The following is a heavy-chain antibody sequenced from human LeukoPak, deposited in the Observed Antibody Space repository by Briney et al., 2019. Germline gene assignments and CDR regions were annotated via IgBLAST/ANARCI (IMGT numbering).Heavy chain of an antibody. J-gene: IGHJ6*03. V-gene: IGHV1-18*01. CDR3: ARVYCSGGSCYPQLPYYYYYMDV. CDR1: GYTFTSYG. Sequence: ASVKVSCKASGYTFTSYGISWVRQAPGQGLEWMGWISAYNGNTNYAQKPQGRVTTTTDTSTSTAYMELRSLRSDDTAVYYCARVYCSGGSCYPQLPYYYYYMDVWGKGTTVTVSS. D-gene: IGHD2-15*01. CDR2: ISAYNGNT.